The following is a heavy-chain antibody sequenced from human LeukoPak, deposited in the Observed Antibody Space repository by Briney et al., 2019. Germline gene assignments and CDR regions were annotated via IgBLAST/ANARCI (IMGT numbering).Heavy chain of an antibody. CDR3: AKELSAGTGGGWEDYFDY. Sequence: TGGSLRLSCAVSGFPVSSNHMGWVRQAPGKGLEWVSVIFGGGKTSYAGSVQGRVTLSRDNSKNTLYLQMTRLRVEDTAVYYCAKELSAGTGGGWEDYFDYWGQGTLVTVSA. J-gene: IGHJ4*02. D-gene: IGHD6-13*01. V-gene: IGHV3-53*01. CDR2: IFGGGKT. CDR1: GFPVSSNH.